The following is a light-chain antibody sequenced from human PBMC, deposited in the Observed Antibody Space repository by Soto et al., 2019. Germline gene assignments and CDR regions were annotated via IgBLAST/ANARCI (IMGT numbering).Light chain of an antibody. CDR2: EGS. CDR3: CSYAGSQV. J-gene: IGLJ2*01. V-gene: IGLV2-23*01. Sequence: QSVLPQPASVSGSPGQSITISCTGTGSDVGSYNRVSWYQQHPRKDPKLMIYEGSKRPSGVSNRFSGSKSGNTASLTISGLQAEDVADYYCCSYAGSQVFGGGTKLTVL. CDR1: GSDVGSYNR.